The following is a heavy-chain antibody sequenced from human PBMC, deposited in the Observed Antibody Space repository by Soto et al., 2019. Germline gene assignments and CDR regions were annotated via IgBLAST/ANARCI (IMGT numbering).Heavy chain of an antibody. CDR2: INPSGGST. D-gene: IGHD3-16*01. J-gene: IGHJ4*02. V-gene: IGHV1-46*01. CDR1: GYTFTSYY. Sequence: ASVKVSCKASGYTFTSYYMHWVRQAPGQGLEWMGIINPSGGSTSYAQKFQGRVTMTRDASTSTVYMELSSLRSEDTAVYYCARAHRGMATDYWGQGTLVTVSS. CDR3: ARAHRGMATDY.